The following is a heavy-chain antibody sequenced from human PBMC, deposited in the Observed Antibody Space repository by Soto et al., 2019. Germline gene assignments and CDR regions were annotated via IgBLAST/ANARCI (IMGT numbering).Heavy chain of an antibody. CDR2: ISYDGSNK. CDR3: AKAVGYSVIGRFDY. Sequence: GGSLRLSCAASGFTFSSYGMHWVRQAPGKGLEWVAVISYDGSNKYYADSVKGRFTISRDNSKNTLYLQMNSLRAEDTAVYYCAKAVGYSVIGRFDYWGQGTLVTVSS. J-gene: IGHJ4*02. D-gene: IGHD6-13*01. CDR1: GFTFSSYG. V-gene: IGHV3-30*18.